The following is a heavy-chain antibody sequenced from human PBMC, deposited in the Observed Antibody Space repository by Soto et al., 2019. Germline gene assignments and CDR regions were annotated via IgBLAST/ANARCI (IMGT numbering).Heavy chain of an antibody. CDR1: GDAIYIGGYY. Sequence: SETLSLTCTVSGDAIYIGGYYWTWIRQHPGKGLEWIGYIYHTGKTCYNPSLESRVTMSVDTSKNQFSLKLASVTAADTAVYYWARGGSSTANWIGPWGQGTLVTVSS. V-gene: IGHV4-31*03. CDR3: ARGGSSTANWIGP. D-gene: IGHD2-2*01. CDR2: IYHTGKT. J-gene: IGHJ5*02.